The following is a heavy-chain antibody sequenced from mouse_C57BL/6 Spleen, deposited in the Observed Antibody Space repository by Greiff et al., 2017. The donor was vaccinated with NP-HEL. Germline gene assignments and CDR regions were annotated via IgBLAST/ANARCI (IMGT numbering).Heavy chain of an antibody. D-gene: IGHD2-2*01. CDR1: GYTFTSSW. Sequence: VQLQQPGAELAKPGASVKLSCKASGYTFTSSWMHWAKQGPGQGLTWIGYCKPSRGYTKYNQKFKDKATLTADISSSTAYMQLSSLTYEDSPVYYCARSDGYDGPFGYWGQGTTLTVSS. V-gene: IGHV1-7*01. CDR2: CKPSRGYT. CDR3: ARSDGYDGPFGY. J-gene: IGHJ2*01.